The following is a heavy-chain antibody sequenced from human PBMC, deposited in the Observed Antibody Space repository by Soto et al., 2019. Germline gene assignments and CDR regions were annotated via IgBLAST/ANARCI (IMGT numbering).Heavy chain of an antibody. J-gene: IGHJ6*03. CDR3: ARDSVEQLVRRGFYYYYMYV. CDR2: ILSSSGSI. D-gene: IGHD6-6*01. V-gene: IGHV3-21*01. CDR1: GVTFSSFS. Sequence: GGSLRLSCAASGVTFSSFSFNWVRQAPGKGLEWVSFILSSSGSIYYADSVKGRFTISRDNAKNSLYLQMNSLKDEDTAVYYWARDSVEQLVRRGFYYYYMYVYGKGITVTVSS.